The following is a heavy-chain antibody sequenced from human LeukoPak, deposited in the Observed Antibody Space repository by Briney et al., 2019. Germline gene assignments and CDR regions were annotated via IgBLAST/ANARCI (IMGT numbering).Heavy chain of an antibody. J-gene: IGHJ4*02. CDR2: INPSGGST. D-gene: IGHD3-22*01. CDR1: GYTFTGYY. Sequence: ASVKVSCKASGYTFTGYYMHWVRQAPGQGLEWMGIINPSGGSTSYAQKFQGRVTMTRDTSTSTVYMELSSLRSEDTAVYYCARDRAYYYDSSGYLPDYWGQGTLVTVSS. CDR3: ARDRAYYYDSSGYLPDY. V-gene: IGHV1-46*01.